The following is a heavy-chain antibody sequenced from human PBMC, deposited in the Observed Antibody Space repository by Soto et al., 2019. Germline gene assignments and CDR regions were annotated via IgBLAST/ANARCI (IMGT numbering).Heavy chain of an antibody. CDR2: ITASGAST. CDR3: PKSDYVGL. Sequence: PGGSLRLSCAASGFTFSSYAMNWVRQAPGKGLEWVTAITASGASTFYADSVKGRFTISRDNFKNTLNLQMDSLRAEDTAIYYYPKSDYVGLWGCGTLVTVSS. CDR1: GFTFSSYA. V-gene: IGHV3-23*01. J-gene: IGHJ2*01. D-gene: IGHD4-17*01.